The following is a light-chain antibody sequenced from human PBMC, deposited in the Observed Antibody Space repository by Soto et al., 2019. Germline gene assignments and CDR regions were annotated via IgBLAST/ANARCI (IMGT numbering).Light chain of an antibody. J-gene: IGKJ2*01. CDR2: AAS. V-gene: IGKV1-17*01. CDR1: QGIRNE. CDR3: LQVNSFPYT. Sequence: DIQMTQSPPSLSASVGDRVTITCRASQGIRNELGWYQQKPGKAPKRLIYAASGVHSGVSSRFSGSGSGTEFTLTSSSLQPEDFATYYCLQVNSFPYTFGQGTKLEVK.